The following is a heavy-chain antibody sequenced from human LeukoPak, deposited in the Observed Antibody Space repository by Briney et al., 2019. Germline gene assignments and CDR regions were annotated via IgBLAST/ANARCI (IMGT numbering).Heavy chain of an antibody. J-gene: IGHJ4*02. Sequence: GGSLRLSCAASGFTFSSYAMSWGRQAPGKGLGWVSAISVSGDSTYYADSVKGRFTISRDNSKNTLYLQMNSLRAEDTAVYYCAKLKSWYFDYWGQGTLVTVSS. CDR2: ISVSGDST. CDR1: GFTFSSYA. V-gene: IGHV3-23*01. CDR3: AKLKSWYFDY. D-gene: IGHD6-13*01.